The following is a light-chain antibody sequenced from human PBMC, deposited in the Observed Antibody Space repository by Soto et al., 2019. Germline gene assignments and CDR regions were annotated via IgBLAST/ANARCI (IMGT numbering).Light chain of an antibody. Sequence: ETVLTQSPGTLSLSPGERATLFCRASQSITSNHLAWYQQKPGQAPRLLIYGASSRATGIPDRFSGSGSGTDFTLTISRLEPEDFAVYYCQQHGTSPPSWTFGQGTNVEIK. CDR3: QQHGTSPPSWT. J-gene: IGKJ1*01. CDR2: GAS. CDR1: QSITSNH. V-gene: IGKV3-20*01.